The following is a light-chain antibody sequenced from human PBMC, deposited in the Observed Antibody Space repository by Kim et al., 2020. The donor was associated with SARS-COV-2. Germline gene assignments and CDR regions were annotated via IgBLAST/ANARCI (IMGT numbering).Light chain of an antibody. J-gene: IGKJ2*01. V-gene: IGKV3-20*01. CDR1: QGVSNSY. Sequence: PGERSTIPRRAGQGVSNSYLDWYQQKPGQAPRLLIYGASSRATGIPDKFSGSGSGKDFTLTINRLEPEDFAMYYCQQYGSSPPYTFGQGTKLEI. CDR2: GAS. CDR3: QQYGSSPPYT.